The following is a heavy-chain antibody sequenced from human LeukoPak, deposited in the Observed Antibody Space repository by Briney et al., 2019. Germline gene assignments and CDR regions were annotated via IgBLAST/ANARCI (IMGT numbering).Heavy chain of an antibody. CDR1: GYTFTGYY. D-gene: IGHD4-17*01. CDR2: INPSGGST. V-gene: IGHV1-46*01. CDR3: ARFHDYGIDY. J-gene: IGHJ4*02. Sequence: ASVTVSCTASGYTFTGYYMHWVRQTPEQGVEWMGIINPSGGSTSYAQKFQGRVTMTRDTSKSTVYMELSSLRSEDTAVYYCARFHDYGIDYWGQGPLVTVSS.